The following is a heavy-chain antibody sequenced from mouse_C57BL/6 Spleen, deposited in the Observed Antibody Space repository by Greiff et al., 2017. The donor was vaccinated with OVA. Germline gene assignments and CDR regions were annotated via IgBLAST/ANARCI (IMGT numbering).Heavy chain of an antibody. CDR3: ARSRNGNYDFAY. CDR2: IYPGDGDT. J-gene: IGHJ3*01. D-gene: IGHD2-1*01. CDR1: GYAFSSSW. Sequence: VQLKESGPELVKPGASVKISCKASGYAFSSSWMNWVKQRPGKGLEWIGRIYPGDGDTNYNGKFKGKATLTADKSSSTAYMQLSSLTSEDSAVYFCARSRNGNYDFAYWGQGTLVTVSA. V-gene: IGHV1-82*01.